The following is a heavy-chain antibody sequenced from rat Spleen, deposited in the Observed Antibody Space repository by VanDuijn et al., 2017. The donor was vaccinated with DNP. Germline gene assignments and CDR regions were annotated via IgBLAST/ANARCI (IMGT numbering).Heavy chain of an antibody. D-gene: IGHD4-1*01. CDR3: ARDLSTGRA. V-gene: IGHV10-5*01. Sequence: VQVVESGGGLVQPKESLKISCAASGFTFSNAAMYWVRQAPGKGLEWVARIRTKPNNYATYYADSVKGRFTVSRDDPKSTLYLQMDGLRSEDTATYYCARDLSTGRAWGQGAMVTVSS. J-gene: IGHJ2*01. CDR1: GFTFSNAA. CDR2: IRTKPNNYAT.